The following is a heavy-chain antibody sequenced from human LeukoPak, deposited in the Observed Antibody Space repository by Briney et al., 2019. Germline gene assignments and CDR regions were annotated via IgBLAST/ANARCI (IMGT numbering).Heavy chain of an antibody. Sequence: SETLSLTCTVSGGSISSYYWSWIRQPPGKGLEWIGYIYYSGSTNYNPSLKSRVTISVDTSKNQFSLNVTSVTAADTAVYYCARGTNWANWFDPWGQGTLVTVSS. J-gene: IGHJ5*02. CDR3: ARGTNWANWFDP. D-gene: IGHD7-27*01. V-gene: IGHV4-59*01. CDR1: GGSISSYY. CDR2: IYYSGST.